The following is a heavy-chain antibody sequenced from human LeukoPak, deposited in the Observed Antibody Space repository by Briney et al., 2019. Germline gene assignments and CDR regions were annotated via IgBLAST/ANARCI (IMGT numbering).Heavy chain of an antibody. CDR2: IYYSGST. Sequence: SETLSLTCTVSGGSISSGGYYWSWIRQHPGKGLEWIGYIYYSGSTYYNPSLKSRVTISVDTSKNQISLKLSSMTAADTAAYYCARVGGDYSYYYMDVWGKGTSVTVSS. V-gene: IGHV4-31*03. CDR1: GGSISSGGYY. D-gene: IGHD2-21*01. CDR3: ARVGGDYSYYYMDV. J-gene: IGHJ6*03.